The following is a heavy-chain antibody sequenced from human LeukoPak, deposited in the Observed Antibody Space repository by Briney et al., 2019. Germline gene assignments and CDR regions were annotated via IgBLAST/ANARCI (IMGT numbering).Heavy chain of an antibody. J-gene: IGHJ4*02. CDR2: INPNSGGT. Sequence: ASVKVSCKASGDTFTGYYMHWVRQAPGQGLEWMGWINPNSGGTNYAQKFQGRVTMTRDTSISTAYMELSRLRSDDTAVYYCASSPMVRGVSAPNFDYWGQGTLVTVSS. V-gene: IGHV1-2*02. D-gene: IGHD3-10*01. CDR1: GDTFTGYY. CDR3: ASSPMVRGVSAPNFDY.